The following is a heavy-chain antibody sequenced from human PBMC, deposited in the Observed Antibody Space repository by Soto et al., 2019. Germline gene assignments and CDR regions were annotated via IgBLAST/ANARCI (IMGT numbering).Heavy chain of an antibody. J-gene: IGHJ4*02. CDR1: RFTFSSYG. D-gene: IGHD2-15*01. CDR3: ANGYCSGGSCFDPFDY. CDR2: ISYDGSNK. V-gene: IGHV3-30*18. Sequence: QVQLVESGGGVVQPGRSLRLSCAASRFTFSSYGMHWVRQAPGKGLEWVAVISYDGSNKYYADSVKGRFTISRDNSKNTLYLQMNSLRAEDTAVYYCANGYCSGGSCFDPFDYWGQGTLVTVSS.